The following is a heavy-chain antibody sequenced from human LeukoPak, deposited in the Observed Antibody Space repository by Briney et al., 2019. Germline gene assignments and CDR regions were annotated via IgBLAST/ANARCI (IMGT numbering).Heavy chain of an antibody. V-gene: IGHV3-48*03. J-gene: IGHJ4*02. CDR3: ASSRLLWFGELYYFDY. CDR1: GFTFSSYE. D-gene: IGHD3-10*01. CDR2: ISSSGSTI. Sequence: GGSLKLSCAASGFTFSSYEMNWVRQAAGKGLEWVSYISSSGSTIYYADSVKGRFTISRDNAKNSLYLQMNSLRAEDTAVYYCASSRLLWFGELYYFDYWSQGTQVTVSS.